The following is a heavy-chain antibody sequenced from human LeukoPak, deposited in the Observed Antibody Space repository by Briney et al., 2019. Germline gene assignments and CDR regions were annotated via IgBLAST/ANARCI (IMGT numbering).Heavy chain of an antibody. CDR3: ARGTPAAIHYFDY. CDR2: IYYSGST. CDR1: GGSISSGGYY. J-gene: IGHJ4*02. Sequence: SETLSLTCTVSGGSISSGGYYWSWIRQHPGKALEWIGNIYYSGSTYYNPSLKSRVTISVDTSKNQFSLKLSSVTAADTAVYYCARGTPAAIHYFDYWGQGTLVTVSS. V-gene: IGHV4-31*03. D-gene: IGHD2-2*02.